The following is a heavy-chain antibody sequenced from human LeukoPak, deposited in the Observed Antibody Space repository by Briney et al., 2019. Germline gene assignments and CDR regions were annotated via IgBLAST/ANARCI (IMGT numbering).Heavy chain of an antibody. CDR1: GGSISRYY. CDR2: IYYSGST. V-gene: IGHV4-59*01. D-gene: IGHD6-13*01. Sequence: SETLSLTCTVSGGSISRYYWSWIRQPPGKGLEWIGYIYYSGSTNYNPSLKSRVTISVDTSKNQFSLKLSSVTAADTAVYYCARAWSSSWYVIDYWGQGTLVTVSS. CDR3: ARAWSSSWYVIDY. J-gene: IGHJ4*02.